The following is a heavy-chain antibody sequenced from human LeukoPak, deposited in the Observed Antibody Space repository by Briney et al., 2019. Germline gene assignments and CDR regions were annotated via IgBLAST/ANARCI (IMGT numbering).Heavy chain of an antibody. CDR3: ARAEYSSSADFDY. CDR1: GYTFTSYD. Sequence: GASVKVSCKASGYTFTSYDINWVRQATGQGLEWMGWMNPNSGNTGYAQKFQGRVTITRNTSISTAYMELSSLRSEDTAMYYCARAEYSSSADFDYWGQGTLVTVSS. V-gene: IGHV1-8*03. CDR2: MNPNSGNT. J-gene: IGHJ4*02. D-gene: IGHD6-6*01.